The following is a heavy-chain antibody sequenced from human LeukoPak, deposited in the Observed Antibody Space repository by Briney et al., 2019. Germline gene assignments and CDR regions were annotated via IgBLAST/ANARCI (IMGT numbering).Heavy chain of an antibody. Sequence: GGSLRLSCAASGFTVSSNYMSWVRQAPGKGLEWVSVIYSGGSTYYADSVKGRFTISRDNSKNTLYPQMNSLRAEDTAVYYCARARALAQRYYYYYMDVWGKGTTVTISS. CDR1: GFTVSSNY. CDR2: IYSGGST. V-gene: IGHV3-66*01. D-gene: IGHD1-1*01. J-gene: IGHJ6*03. CDR3: ARARALAQRYYYYYMDV.